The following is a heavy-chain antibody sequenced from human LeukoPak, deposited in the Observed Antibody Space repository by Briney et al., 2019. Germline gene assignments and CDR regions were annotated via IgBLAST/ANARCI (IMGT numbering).Heavy chain of an antibody. V-gene: IGHV3-30*02. Sequence: GGSLRLSCAASGFTFSSYDRHWFRQAPGKGLEGVAFIRYDGSNKYYADSVKGRFTISRDNSKNTLYLQMNSLRAEDTAVYYCAKVMLWFGDLNDYWGQGTLVTVSS. CDR1: GFTFSSYD. CDR3: AKVMLWFGDLNDY. J-gene: IGHJ4*02. D-gene: IGHD3-10*01. CDR2: IRYDGSNK.